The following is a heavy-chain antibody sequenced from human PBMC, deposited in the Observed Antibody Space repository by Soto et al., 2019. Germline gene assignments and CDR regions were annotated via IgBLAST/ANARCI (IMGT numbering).Heavy chain of an antibody. CDR1: GYSFINYW. D-gene: IGHD1-20*01. CDR3: ASPSNNSVAY. CDR2: INPGNSET. J-gene: IGHJ4*02. V-gene: IGHV5-51*01. Sequence: GESLKIYCQTSGYSFINYWIGWVRQMPGKGLEWMAIINPGNSETRYSPSFKGQVTIAADKSISTAYLQWNSLKASDTVMYYCASPSNNSVAYWGQGTLVTVSS.